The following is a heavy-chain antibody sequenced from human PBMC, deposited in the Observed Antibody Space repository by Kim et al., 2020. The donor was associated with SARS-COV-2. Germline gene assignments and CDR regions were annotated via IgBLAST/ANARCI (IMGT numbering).Heavy chain of an antibody. CDR1: GFTFSSYG. Sequence: GGSLRLSCAASGFTFSSYGMHWVRQAPGKGLEWVAVISYDGSNKYYADSVKGRFTSSRDNSKNTLYLQMNSVRAEDTAVYYCAKDGVYYDSSGYVYYYYGMGVWGQGTTVTVSS. CDR3: AKDGVYYDSSGYVYYYYGMGV. J-gene: IGHJ6*02. CDR2: ISYDGSNK. V-gene: IGHV3-30*18. D-gene: IGHD3-22*01.